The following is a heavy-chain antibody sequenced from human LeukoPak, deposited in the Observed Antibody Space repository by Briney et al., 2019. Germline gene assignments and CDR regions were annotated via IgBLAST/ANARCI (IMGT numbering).Heavy chain of an antibody. CDR2: INPSGGST. V-gene: IGHV1-46*01. Sequence: TSVKVSCKASGYTFTSYYMHWVRQAPGQGLEWMGIINPSGGSTSYAQKFQGRVTMTRDTSTSTVYMELSSLRSEDTAVYYCARVGSGDSSAYWVGSFDYWGQGTLVTVPS. CDR3: ARVGSGDSSAYWVGSFDY. D-gene: IGHD3-22*01. J-gene: IGHJ4*02. CDR1: GYTFTSYY.